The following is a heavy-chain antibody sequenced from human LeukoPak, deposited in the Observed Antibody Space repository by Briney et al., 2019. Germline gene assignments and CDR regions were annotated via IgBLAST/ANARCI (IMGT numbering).Heavy chain of an antibody. Sequence: SETLSLTCTVSGGSISSSSYYWGWIRQPPGKGLEWIGSIYYSGSTYYNPSLKSRVTISVDTSKNQFSLKLSSVTAADTAVYYCARDMYYDSNHAFDIWGQGTMVTVSS. CDR2: IYYSGST. CDR1: GGSISSSSYY. CDR3: ARDMYYDSNHAFDI. D-gene: IGHD3-22*01. J-gene: IGHJ3*02. V-gene: IGHV4-39*07.